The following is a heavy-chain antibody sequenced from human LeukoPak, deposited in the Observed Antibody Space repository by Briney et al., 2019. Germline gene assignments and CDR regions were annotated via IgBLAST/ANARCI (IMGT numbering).Heavy chain of an antibody. J-gene: IGHJ4*02. CDR3: ARVRYRSGWYGGGTNFGS. V-gene: IGHV4-30-2*01. CDR2: IYYSGRT. CDR1: GGSISIGVSS. Sequence: SQTLSLTSAVSGGSISIGVSSWSWVRQPPGKGLEWIGYIYYSGRTYYNPSLKSRLTISLDRSKNQFSRKLSSVTAAATAVYSCARVRYRSGWYGGGTNFGSSGQGTLVTVSS. D-gene: IGHD6-19*01.